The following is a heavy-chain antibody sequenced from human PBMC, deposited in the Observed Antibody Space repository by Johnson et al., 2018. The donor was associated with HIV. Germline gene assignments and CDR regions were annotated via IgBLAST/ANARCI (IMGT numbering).Heavy chain of an antibody. V-gene: IGHV3-30*04. Sequence: QVQLVESGGGVVQPGRSLRLSCAASGFTFSSYAMHWVRQAPGKGLEWVAVISYDGSNKYYADSVKGRFTISRDSSKNTLYLQINSLRAEDTAVYYCAKGGSYAPFDAFDIWGRGTMVTVSS. J-gene: IGHJ3*02. D-gene: IGHD1-26*01. CDR1: GFTFSSYA. CDR3: AKGGSYAPFDAFDI. CDR2: ISYDGSNK.